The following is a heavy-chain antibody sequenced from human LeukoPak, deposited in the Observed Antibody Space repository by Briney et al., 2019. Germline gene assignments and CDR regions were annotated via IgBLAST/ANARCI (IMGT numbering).Heavy chain of an antibody. CDR1: DGSISSGSYY. J-gene: IGHJ4*02. CDR2: INHSGST. CDR3: ARLSIAVFDY. D-gene: IGHD6-6*01. Sequence: SETLSLTCTVSDGSISSGSYYWSWIRQPPGKGLEWIGEINHSGSTNYNPSLKSRVTISVDTSKNQFSLKLSSVTAADTAVYYCARLSIAVFDYWGQGTLVTVSS. V-gene: IGHV4-39*07.